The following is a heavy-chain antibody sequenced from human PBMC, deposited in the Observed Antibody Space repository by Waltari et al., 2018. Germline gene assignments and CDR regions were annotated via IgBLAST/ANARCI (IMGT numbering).Heavy chain of an antibody. Sequence: EGQLVESGGDLVQPGGSLGLACAAHGFPFSNFFMHWVRQPPGRGLGWVSHIKTDGSGATYADSVQGRFTISRDNVKNTLYLQMNSLRAEDTAIYYCANHRPGGLGMEVWGPGTTVTVSS. CDR2: IKTDGSGA. V-gene: IGHV3-74*03. CDR1: GFPFSNFF. J-gene: IGHJ6*02. CDR3: ANHRPGGLGMEV. D-gene: IGHD2-15*01.